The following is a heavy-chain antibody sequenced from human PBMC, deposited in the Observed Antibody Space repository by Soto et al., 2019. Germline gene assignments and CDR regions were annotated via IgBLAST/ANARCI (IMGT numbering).Heavy chain of an antibody. D-gene: IGHD5-12*01. CDR3: ASHPGGYNLDY. CDR1: GGTLSSYT. CDR2: IIPILGIA. V-gene: IGHV1-69*02. J-gene: IGHJ4*02. Sequence: SVKVSCKASGGTLSSYTVSWVRQAPGQGLEWMGRIIPILGIANYAQKFQGRVTINADKSTSTAYMELSSLRSEDTAVYYCASHPGGYNLDYWGQGTLVTVSS.